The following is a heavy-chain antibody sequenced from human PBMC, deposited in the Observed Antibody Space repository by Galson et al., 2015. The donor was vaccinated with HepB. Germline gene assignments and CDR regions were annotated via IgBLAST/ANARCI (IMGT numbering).Heavy chain of an antibody. V-gene: IGHV3-33*01. CDR3: ARDGGTVYYYYYMAV. Sequence: SLRLSCAASGFTFSSYGMHWVRQAPGKGLEWVAVIWYDGSNKYYADSVKGRFTISRDNSKNTLYLQMNSLRAEDTAVYYCARDGGTVYYYYYMAVWGKGSTVTVSS. CDR1: GFTFSSYG. J-gene: IGHJ6*03. CDR2: IWYDGSNK. D-gene: IGHD2-15*01.